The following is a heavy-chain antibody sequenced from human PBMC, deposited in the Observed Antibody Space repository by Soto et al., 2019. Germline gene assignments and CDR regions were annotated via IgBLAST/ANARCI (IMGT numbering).Heavy chain of an antibody. CDR3: ARVDGYSSGSVVMHALVI. J-gene: IGHJ3*02. CDR1: GYTFTSYA. Sequence: ASVKVSCKASGYTFTSYAMHWVRQAPGQRLEWMGWINAGNGNTKYSQKFQGRVTITRDTSASTAYMELSSLRSEDTAVYYCARVDGYSSGSVVMHALVIWGQGRMVTV. CDR2: INAGNGNT. V-gene: IGHV1-3*01. D-gene: IGHD6-19*01.